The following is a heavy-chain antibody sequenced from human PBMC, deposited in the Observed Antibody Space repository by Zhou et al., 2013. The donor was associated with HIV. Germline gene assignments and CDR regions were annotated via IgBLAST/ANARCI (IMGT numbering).Heavy chain of an antibody. V-gene: IGHV1-2*02. CDR3: ARVGYGGNSVQYYFDY. Sequence: QVQLVQSGAEVKKPGASVKVSCKASGYTFTGYYMHWVRQAPGQGLEWMGWINPNSGGTNYAQKFQGRVTMTRDTSISTAYMELSRLRSDDTAVYYCARVGYGGNSVQYYFDYWGQGTLVTVSS. CDR2: INPNSGGT. CDR1: GYTFTGYY. D-gene: IGHD4-17*01. J-gene: IGHJ4*02.